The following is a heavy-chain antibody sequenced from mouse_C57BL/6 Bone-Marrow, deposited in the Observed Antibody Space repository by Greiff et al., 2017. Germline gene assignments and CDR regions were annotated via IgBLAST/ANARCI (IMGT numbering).Heavy chain of an antibody. V-gene: IGHV1-81*01. J-gene: IGHJ4*01. D-gene: IGHD1-1*01. Sequence: QVQLKESGAELARPGASVKLSCKASGYTFTSYGISWVKQRTGQGLEWIGEIYPRSGNTYYNEKFKGKATLTADKSSSTAYMELRRLTSEDSAVYFCASIYPFYAMDYWGQGTSVTVSS. CDR3: ASIYPFYAMDY. CDR1: GYTFTSYG. CDR2: IYPRSGNT.